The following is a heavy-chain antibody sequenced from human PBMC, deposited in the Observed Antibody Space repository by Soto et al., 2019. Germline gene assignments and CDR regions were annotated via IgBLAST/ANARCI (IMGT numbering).Heavy chain of an antibody. CDR1: GFTFSSSG. V-gene: IGHV3-30*18. CDR3: AKDHVCGGSCYQFDD. CDR2: MSYDGSNK. Sequence: GGSLRLSCAASGFTFSSSGMHWVRQAPGKGLEWVAVMSYDGSNKYYADSVKGRFTISRDNSKNTLYLQMNSLRAEDTAVYYCAKDHVCGGSCYQFDDWGQGTLVTVSS. D-gene: IGHD2-15*01. J-gene: IGHJ4*02.